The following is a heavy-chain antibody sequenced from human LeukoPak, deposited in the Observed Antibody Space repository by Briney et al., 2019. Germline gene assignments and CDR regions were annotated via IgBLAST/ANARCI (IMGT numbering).Heavy chain of an antibody. D-gene: IGHD2-21*02. J-gene: IGHJ4*02. CDR1: GGSISSYY. CDR2: IYYSGST. Sequence: SETLSLTCTVSGGSISSYYWSWIRQPPGKGLEWIGYIYYSGSTNYNPSLKSRVTISLDTSKNQFSLKLSSVTAADTAVYYCARKAYCGGDCYSFDYWGQGTLVTVSS. CDR3: ARKAYCGGDCYSFDY. V-gene: IGHV4-59*12.